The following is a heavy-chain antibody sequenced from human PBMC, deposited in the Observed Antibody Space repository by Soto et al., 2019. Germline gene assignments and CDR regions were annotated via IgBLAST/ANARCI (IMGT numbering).Heavy chain of an antibody. CDR3: AKGYSSGWYVLFDY. CDR2: ISGCGGST. CDR1: GFTFSSYA. V-gene: IGHV3-23*01. J-gene: IGHJ4*02. D-gene: IGHD6-19*01. Sequence: GGSLRLSCAASGFTFSSYAMSWVRQAPGKGLEWVSAISGCGGSTYYADSVKGRFTISRDNSKNTLYLQMNSLRAEDTAVYYCAKGYSSGWYVLFDYWGQGTLVTVSS.